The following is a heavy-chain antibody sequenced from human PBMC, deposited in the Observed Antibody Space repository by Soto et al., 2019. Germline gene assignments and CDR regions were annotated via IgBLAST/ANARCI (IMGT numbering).Heavy chain of an antibody. J-gene: IGHJ4*02. CDR2: VYADGAT. CDR3: ARSGGGLDY. CDR1: GFTVSNYH. V-gene: IGHV3-66*01. D-gene: IGHD3-10*01. Sequence: EVQLVESGGGLVQPGESLRLSCAASGFTVSNYHMTWVRQAPGKGLEWVSAVYADGATSHADSVKDRFTVSRDNSTKRLNIQMRGLRAEDTAVYYCARSGGGLDYWGQGTLVTVSS.